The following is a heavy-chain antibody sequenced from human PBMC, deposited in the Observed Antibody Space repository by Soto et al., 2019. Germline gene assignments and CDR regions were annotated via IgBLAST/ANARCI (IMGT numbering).Heavy chain of an antibody. CDR1: GFTFSSYA. J-gene: IGHJ4*02. Sequence: EVQLLESGGGLVQPGGSLRLSCAASGFTFSSYAMRWVRQAPGKGLEWVSAVSGSGGSTYYADSVKGRFTISRDNSKNTMYLQMNSLRAEDTAVYYCARRGTRTYFDYWGQGTLVTAPS. CDR2: VSGSGGST. CDR3: ARRGTRTYFDY. V-gene: IGHV3-23*01. D-gene: IGHD1-7*01.